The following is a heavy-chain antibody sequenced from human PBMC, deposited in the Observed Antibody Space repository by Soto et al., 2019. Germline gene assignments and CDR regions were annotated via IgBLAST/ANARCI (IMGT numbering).Heavy chain of an antibody. CDR3: AKDRGQWLYYSYYGMDV. CDR2: ISYDGSNK. J-gene: IGHJ6*02. D-gene: IGHD6-19*01. CDR1: GFTFSSYG. Sequence: GGSLRLSCAASGFTFSSYGMHWVRQAPGRGLEWVAVISYDGSNKYYADSVKGRFTISRDNSKNTLYLQMNSLGAEDTAVYYCAKDRGQWLYYSYYGMDVWGQGTTVTVSS. V-gene: IGHV3-30*18.